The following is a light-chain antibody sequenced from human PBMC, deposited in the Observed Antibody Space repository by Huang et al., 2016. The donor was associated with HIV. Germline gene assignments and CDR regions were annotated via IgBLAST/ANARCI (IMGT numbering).Light chain of an antibody. V-gene: IGKV1-9*01. J-gene: IGKJ5*01. CDR3: QQLSTYPIT. CDR2: AAS. CDR1: QDISTN. Sequence: IQLTQFPSSLSASVGDRVTITCRASQDISTNLAWYQQKPGDAPKVLIYAASTLQSGVPSRFSGSASGTYFGLTISNLQPEDFATYYCQQLSTYPITFGQGTRLDMK.